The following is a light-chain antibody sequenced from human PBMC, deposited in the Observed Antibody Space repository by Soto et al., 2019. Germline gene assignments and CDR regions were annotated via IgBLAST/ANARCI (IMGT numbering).Light chain of an antibody. V-gene: IGLV2-14*03. J-gene: IGLJ3*02. CDR1: SSDVGAYNF. Sequence: QSALTQPASVSGSPGKSITISCTETSSDVGAYNFVSWYQQHPGKVPKLMIFDVSSRPSGVSDRFSGSKSGNTASLTISGLQPQDEGDYYCSSYTSSSTHVFGSGTKLTVL. CDR3: SSYTSSSTHV. CDR2: DVS.